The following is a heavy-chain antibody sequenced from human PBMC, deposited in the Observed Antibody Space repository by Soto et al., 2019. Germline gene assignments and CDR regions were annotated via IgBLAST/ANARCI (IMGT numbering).Heavy chain of an antibody. Sequence: ASVKVSCKASGYTFSNYDITWVRQAPGQGLEWMGWISAYNGKTNYAQKLQGRVTMTTDTSTSTAYMEVRSLRSDDTAVYYCARVWFGESYFDHWGQGTLVTVSS. D-gene: IGHD3-10*01. CDR3: ARVWFGESYFDH. CDR2: ISAYNGKT. J-gene: IGHJ4*02. V-gene: IGHV1-18*01. CDR1: GYTFSNYD.